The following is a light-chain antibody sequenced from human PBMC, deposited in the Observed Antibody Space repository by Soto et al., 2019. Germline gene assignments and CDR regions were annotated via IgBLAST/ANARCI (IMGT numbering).Light chain of an antibody. CDR3: SSYTSISTLV. CDR1: ASDIGDNNY. J-gene: IGLJ2*01. CDR2: EVR. V-gene: IGLV2-14*01. Sequence: QSALTQPASVSGSLGQSITISCTGTASDIGDNNYVSWYQHHPGKAPKLIIFEVRFRPSGVSSRFSGSKSGNTASLTISGLQAEDESDYYCSSYTSISTLVFGGGTKLTVL.